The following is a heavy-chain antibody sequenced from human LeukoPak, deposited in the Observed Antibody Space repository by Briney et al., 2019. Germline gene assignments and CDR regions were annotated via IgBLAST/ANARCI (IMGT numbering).Heavy chain of an antibody. CDR1: GFTFSGYW. D-gene: IGHD1-26*01. Sequence: GGSLRLSCAASGFTFSGYWMHWVRQAPGKGVVWVSRIYTDGSRTNYADSVWGRFTISRDNAKNTLYLQLDSLRAEDTAVYYCARGDHVGYFLDYWGQGTLVTVSS. CDR3: ARGDHVGYFLDY. V-gene: IGHV3-74*01. J-gene: IGHJ4*02. CDR2: IYTDGSRT.